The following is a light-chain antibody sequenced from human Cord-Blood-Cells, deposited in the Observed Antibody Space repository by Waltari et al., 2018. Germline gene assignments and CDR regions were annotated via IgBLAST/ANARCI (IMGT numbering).Light chain of an antibody. CDR3: QQYNNWPRT. Sequence: EIVMTQSPATPTVSPGDRATLPHRDSQSVSCNFTRYQQRPGQAPRLLSYGASTRATGIPARFSGSGSGTEFTLTISSLQSEDFAVYYCQQYNNWPRTFGQGTKVEIK. CDR1: QSVSCN. J-gene: IGKJ1*01. V-gene: IGKV3-15*01. CDR2: GAS.